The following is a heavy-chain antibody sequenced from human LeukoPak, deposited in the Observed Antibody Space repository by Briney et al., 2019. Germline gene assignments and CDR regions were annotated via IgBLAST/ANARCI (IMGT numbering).Heavy chain of an antibody. Sequence: SETLSLTCTVSGYSISSGYYWGWIRQPPGKGLEWIGSIYHSGSTYYNPSLKSRVTISVDTSKNQFSLKLSSVAAADTAVYYCASIADFDYWGQGTLVTVSS. CDR1: GYSISSGYY. CDR3: ASIADFDY. V-gene: IGHV4-38-2*02. J-gene: IGHJ4*02. CDR2: IYHSGST. D-gene: IGHD6-13*01.